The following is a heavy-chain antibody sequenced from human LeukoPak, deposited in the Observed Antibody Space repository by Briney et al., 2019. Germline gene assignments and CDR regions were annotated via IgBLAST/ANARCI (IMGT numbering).Heavy chain of an antibody. V-gene: IGHV4-4*07. CDR1: GGSISSFY. D-gene: IGHD2-15*01. CDR3: ARDPCVSSGGSCYGLVIDY. CDR2: IYTSGTT. J-gene: IGHJ4*02. Sequence: SETLSLTCSVSGGSISSFYCNWMRQPAGKGLEWIGRIYTSGTTTYNPSLKSRVTMSVDTSKNQFSLKLSSVTAADTAVYYCARDPCVSSGGSCYGLVIDYWGQGTLVTVSS.